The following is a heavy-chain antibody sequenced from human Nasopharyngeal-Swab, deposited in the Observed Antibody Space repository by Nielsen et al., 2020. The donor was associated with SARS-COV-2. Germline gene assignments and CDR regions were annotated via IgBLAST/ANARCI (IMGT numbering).Heavy chain of an antibody. V-gene: IGHV5-51*01. D-gene: IGHD5-18*01. J-gene: IGHJ4*02. Sequence: GSLRLSCKGSGYSFTSYWIGWVRQMPGKGLEWMGIIYPGDSDTRYSPSFQGQVTISADKSISTAYLQWSSLKASDTAMYYCARLPTYSYGLSDWGQGTLVTVSS. CDR1: GYSFTSYW. CDR2: IYPGDSDT. CDR3: ARLPTYSYGLSD.